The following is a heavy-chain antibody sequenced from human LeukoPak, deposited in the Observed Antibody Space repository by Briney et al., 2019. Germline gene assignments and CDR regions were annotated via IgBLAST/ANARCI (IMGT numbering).Heavy chain of an antibody. J-gene: IGHJ1*01. CDR2: IWYDGSNK. V-gene: IGHV3-33*01. Sequence: GGSLRLSCAASGFTFSSYGMHSVRQAPGKGLGWVAVIWYDGSNKYYADSVKGRFTISRDNSKNTLYLQMNSLRAGDTAVYYCERGGAAADLEYFQHWGQGTLVSVSS. CDR3: ERGGAAADLEYFQH. D-gene: IGHD6-13*01. CDR1: GFTFSSYG.